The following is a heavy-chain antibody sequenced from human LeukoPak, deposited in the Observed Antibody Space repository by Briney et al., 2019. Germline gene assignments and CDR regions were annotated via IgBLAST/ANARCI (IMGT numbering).Heavy chain of an antibody. CDR1: GGSFSGYY. CDR2: INHSGST. D-gene: IGHD4-17*01. CDR3: ARGYGDPDYYYYGMDV. Sequence: SETLSLTCAVYGGSFSGYYWSWIRQPPGKGLEWIGEINHSGSTNYNPSLKSRATISVDTSKNQFSLKLSSVTAADTAVYYCARGYGDPDYYYYGMDVWGQGTTVTVSS. V-gene: IGHV4-34*01. J-gene: IGHJ6*02.